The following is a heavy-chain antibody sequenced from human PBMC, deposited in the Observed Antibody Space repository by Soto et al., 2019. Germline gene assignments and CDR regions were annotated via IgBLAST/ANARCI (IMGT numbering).Heavy chain of an antibody. CDR3: ASYCSSTSCYTGYYYYGMDV. CDR2: IIPIFGTA. V-gene: IGHV1-69*13. D-gene: IGHD2-2*01. Sequence: GASVKVSCKASGGTFSSYAISWVRQAPGQGLEWMGGIIPIFGTANYAQKFQGRVTITADESTSTAYMELSSLRSEDTAVYYCASYCSSTSCYTGYYYYGMDVWGQGTTVTVSS. J-gene: IGHJ6*02. CDR1: GGTFSSYA.